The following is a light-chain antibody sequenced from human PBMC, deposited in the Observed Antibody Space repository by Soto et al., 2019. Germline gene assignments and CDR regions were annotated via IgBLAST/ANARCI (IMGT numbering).Light chain of an antibody. CDR2: DVS. J-gene: IGLJ2*01. V-gene: IGLV2-14*01. CDR3: SSYTSISTVV. Sequence: QSVLTQPASVSGSPGQSITISCTGTSSDVGGYNYVSWYQQHPGKAPKLMIYDVSDRPSGVSNRFSGSKSGNTASLTISGLQAEDEAAYYCSSYTSISTVVFGGGTKLTVL. CDR1: SSDVGGYNY.